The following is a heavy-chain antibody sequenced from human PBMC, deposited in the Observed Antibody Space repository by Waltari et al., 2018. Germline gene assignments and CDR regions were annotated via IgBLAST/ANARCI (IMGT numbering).Heavy chain of an antibody. J-gene: IGHJ4*02. CDR2: INQDGSGE. V-gene: IGHV3-7*04. CDR1: GFTFSNFW. CDR3: QRGDY. Sequence: EVQLVESGGGLVQRGGSLRLSCAASGFTFSNFWMSWARQAPGKGLEWVANINQDGSGEYYVDSVKGRFTISRDNAKNSLYLQMNSLRAEDTAVYYCQRGDYWGQGTLVTVSS.